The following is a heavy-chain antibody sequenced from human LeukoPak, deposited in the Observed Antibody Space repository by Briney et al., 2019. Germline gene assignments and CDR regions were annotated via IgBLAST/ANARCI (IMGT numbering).Heavy chain of an antibody. Sequence: GESLKISCKGSGYSFSNYWIGWVRQMPGKGLEWMGIIYPGDSDTRYSPSFQGQVTISADKSISTAYLQWSSLKASDTAMYYCARHYYDYVWGSYGIAYWGQGTLVTVSS. J-gene: IGHJ4*02. V-gene: IGHV5-51*01. CDR1: GYSFSNYW. D-gene: IGHD3-16*01. CDR2: IYPGDSDT. CDR3: ARHYYDYVWGSYGIAY.